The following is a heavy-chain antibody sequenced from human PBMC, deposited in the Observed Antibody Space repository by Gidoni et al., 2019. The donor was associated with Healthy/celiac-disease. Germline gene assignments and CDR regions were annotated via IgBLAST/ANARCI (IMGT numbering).Heavy chain of an antibody. CDR1: GFTFSGSA. D-gene: IGHD3-10*01. CDR3: TTTRQNLWFGELLSDSYYYYYGMDV. J-gene: IGHJ6*02. CDR2: IRSKANSYAT. V-gene: IGHV3-73*01. Sequence: EVQLVESGGGLVQPGGSLKLSCAASGFTFSGSAMHWVRPASGKGLEWVGRIRSKANSYATAYAASVKGRFTISRDDSKNTAYLQMNSLKTEDTAVYYCTTTRQNLWFGELLSDSYYYYYGMDVWGQGTTVTVSS.